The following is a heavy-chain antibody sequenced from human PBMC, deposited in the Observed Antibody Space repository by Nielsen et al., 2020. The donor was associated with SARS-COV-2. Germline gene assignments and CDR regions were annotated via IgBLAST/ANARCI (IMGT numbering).Heavy chain of an antibody. CDR3: AKQRTTTFSNDAFDI. J-gene: IGHJ3*02. CDR1: GFTFSYFA. V-gene: IGHV3-23*01. CDR2: LSGYDGTT. D-gene: IGHD2-2*01. Sequence: GESLKISCAASGFTFSYFAMSWVRQTPGKGLEWVAALSGYDGTTYYADSVKGRFTVSRDLSKSTLYLQMNSLRAEDRAVYYCAKQRTTTFSNDAFDIWGQGTMVTVSS.